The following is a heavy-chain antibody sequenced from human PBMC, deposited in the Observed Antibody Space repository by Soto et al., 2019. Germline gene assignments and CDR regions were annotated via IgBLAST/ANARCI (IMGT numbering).Heavy chain of an antibody. J-gene: IGHJ6*02. CDR1: GYTFTTYY. Sequence: GASVKVSCKASGYTFTTYYVHWVRQAPGQGLEWMGIINPSGVSTSYAQNFQGRVTMTRDTSTSTVYMELSSLRSEDTAVYYCARVSDKDMVRLNYYYGRDVWGQGTTGTVAS. CDR3: ARVSDKDMVRLNYYYGRDV. V-gene: IGHV1-46*01. CDR2: INPSGVST. D-gene: IGHD5-18*01.